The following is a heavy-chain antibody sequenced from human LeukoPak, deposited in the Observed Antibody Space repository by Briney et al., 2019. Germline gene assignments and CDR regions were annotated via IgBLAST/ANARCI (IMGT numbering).Heavy chain of an antibody. CDR1: GFTFSSYFW. J-gene: IGHJ4*02. D-gene: IGHD4-23*01. CDR2: IKSDGSSS. V-gene: IGHV3-74*01. CDR3: VRDLNLGGYSSFEY. Sequence: GGSLRLSCAASGFTFSSYFWMHWVRQAPGKGLVWVSRIKSDGSSSTYADSVKGRFTISRDNAKNSLYLQMNSLRAEDTAVYYCVRDLNLGGYSSFEYWGQGTLVTVSS.